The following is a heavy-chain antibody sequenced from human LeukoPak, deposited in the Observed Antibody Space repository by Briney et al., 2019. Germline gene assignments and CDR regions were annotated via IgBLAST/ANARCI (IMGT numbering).Heavy chain of an antibody. CDR3: ARDILIYYFDY. CDR2: IYYSGST. V-gene: IGHV4-39*07. D-gene: IGHD3-16*01. Sequence: KASETLSLTYTVSAGSITISSYYWGWIRQPPGKGLEWIGRIYYSGSTYYNPSLKTRGTMSVDRFKNKFSWKLSSVTTGESAVGYCARDILIYYFDYWGQGTLLTVSS. CDR1: AGSITISSYY. J-gene: IGHJ4*02.